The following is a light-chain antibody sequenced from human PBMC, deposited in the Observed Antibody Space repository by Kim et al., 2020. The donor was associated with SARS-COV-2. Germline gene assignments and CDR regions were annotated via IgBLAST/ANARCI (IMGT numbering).Light chain of an antibody. CDR3: QAWDSRTVV. CDR2: EEN. J-gene: IGLJ2*01. CDR1: KLGDKY. Sequence: SVSPGQTASITCSGEKLGDKYVCWYQQKPGQSLVLVIYEENKRPSGIPERFSGSNSGNTATLTISGTQAMDEADYYCQAWDSRTVVFGGGTKLTVL. V-gene: IGLV3-1*01.